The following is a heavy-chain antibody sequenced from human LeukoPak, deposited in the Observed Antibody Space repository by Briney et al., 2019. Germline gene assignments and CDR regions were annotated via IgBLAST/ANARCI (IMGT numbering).Heavy chain of an antibody. CDR2: IIPILGIA. J-gene: IGHJ5*02. D-gene: IGHD6-19*01. Sequence: SVRVSYKASGGTFSLYAISWVRQAPGQGREWMGGIIPILGIANYAQKFQGRVTITADKSTSTAYMELSSLRSEDTAVYYCARYKSYSSGWYEGGWFDPWGQGTLVTVSS. CDR3: ARYKSYSSGWYEGGWFDP. V-gene: IGHV1-69*04. CDR1: GGTFSLYA.